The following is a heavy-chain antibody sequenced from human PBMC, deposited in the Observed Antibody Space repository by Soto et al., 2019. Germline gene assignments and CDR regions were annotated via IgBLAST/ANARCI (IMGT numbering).Heavy chain of an antibody. CDR3: AGVTVVPNWFDP. D-gene: IGHD2-15*01. CDR1: GGSISSSSYY. Sequence: KPSETLSLTCTVSGGSISSSSYYWGWIRQPPGKGLEWIGSIYYSGSTYYNPSLKSRVTISVDTSKNQFSLKLSSVTAADTAVYYCAGVTVVPNWFDPWGQGTLVTVSS. J-gene: IGHJ5*02. CDR2: IYYSGST. V-gene: IGHV4-39*01.